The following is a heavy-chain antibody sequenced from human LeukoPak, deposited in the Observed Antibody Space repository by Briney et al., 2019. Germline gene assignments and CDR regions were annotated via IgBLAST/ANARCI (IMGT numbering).Heavy chain of an antibody. J-gene: IGHJ4*02. CDR1: GYTFTSYD. CDR2: MNPNSGNT. CDR3: ARDYSREQQLDY. V-gene: IGHV1-8*01. D-gene: IGHD6-13*01. Sequence: GASVKVSCKASGYTFTSYDINWVRQATGQGLEWMGWMNPNSGNTGYAQKFQGRVTMTRNTSISTAYMELSSLRSEDTAVYYCARDYSREQQLDYWGQGTLVTVSS.